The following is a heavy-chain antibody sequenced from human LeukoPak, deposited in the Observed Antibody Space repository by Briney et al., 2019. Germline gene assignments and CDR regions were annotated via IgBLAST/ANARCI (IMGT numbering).Heavy chain of an antibody. CDR3: ARPTWTNYMDV. CDR2: IRSSSSYI. D-gene: IGHD3/OR15-3a*01. J-gene: IGHJ6*03. Sequence: GGSLRLSCAASGFTFSSYSMNWVRQAPGKGLEWVSSIRSSSSYIYYADSLKGRFTISRDNAKNSLYLQMNSLRAEDTAVYFCARPTWTNYMDVWGKGTAVTISS. V-gene: IGHV3-21*01. CDR1: GFTFSSYS.